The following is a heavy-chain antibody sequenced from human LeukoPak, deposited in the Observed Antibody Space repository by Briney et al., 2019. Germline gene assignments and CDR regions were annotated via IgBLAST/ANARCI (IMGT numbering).Heavy chain of an antibody. Sequence: ASVKVSCKASGYTFTTYGISWVRQAPGQGLEWMGWISAYNGNTNYAQKLQGRVTITRNTSISTAYMELSSLRSEDTAVYYCARAGAWGSVNYWGRGTLVTVSS. J-gene: IGHJ4*02. CDR1: GYTFTTYG. D-gene: IGHD7-27*01. CDR2: ISAYNGNT. V-gene: IGHV1-18*04. CDR3: ARAGAWGSVNY.